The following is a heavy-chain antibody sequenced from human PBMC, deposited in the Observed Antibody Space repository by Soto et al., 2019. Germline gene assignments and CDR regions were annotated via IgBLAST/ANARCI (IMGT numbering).Heavy chain of an antibody. J-gene: IGHJ4*01. CDR1: GFSFSGYA. CDR2: ISGSGATT. V-gene: IGHV3-23*01. D-gene: IGHD5-12*01. CDR3: AKAGGGYTKWHFDS. Sequence: EVQLLESGGGSVQPGGSLRLSCAASGFSFSGYAMAWVRQAPGKGLEWVSGISGSGATTYYADSVKGRCTISRDNSKNTLSLQVNRLSAEDTAVHYCAKAGGGYTKWHFDSWGHGSLVTVSS.